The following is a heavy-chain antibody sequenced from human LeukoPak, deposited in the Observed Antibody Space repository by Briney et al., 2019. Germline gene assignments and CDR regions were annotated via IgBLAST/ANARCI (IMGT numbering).Heavy chain of an antibody. D-gene: IGHD3-3*01. Sequence: SETLSLTCTVSGGSISSYYWSWIRQPPGKGLEWIGYIYYSGSTNYNPSLKSRVTISVDTSKNQFSLKLSSVTAADTAVYYCARGAPSLYYDFWSGYALYFDYWGQGTLVTVSS. J-gene: IGHJ4*02. CDR1: GGSISSYY. V-gene: IGHV4-59*01. CDR3: ARGAPSLYYDFWSGYALYFDY. CDR2: IYYSGST.